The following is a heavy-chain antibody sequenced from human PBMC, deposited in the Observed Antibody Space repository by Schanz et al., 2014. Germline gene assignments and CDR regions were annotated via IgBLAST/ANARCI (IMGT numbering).Heavy chain of an antibody. Sequence: QVHLQQWGAGLLQPSETLSLTCGVGGVSFSFYYWSWVRQPPGKGLEWIGEVHPSGTTNYNPSLSYQSTLSVDASKNQFSLRLSSVTAADTAAYYCATWSGTRRFHNWGQGTLVTVSS. D-gene: IGHD1-7*01. CDR1: GVSFSFYY. J-gene: IGHJ4*02. CDR3: ATWSGTRRFHN. V-gene: IGHV4-34*02. CDR2: VHPSGTT.